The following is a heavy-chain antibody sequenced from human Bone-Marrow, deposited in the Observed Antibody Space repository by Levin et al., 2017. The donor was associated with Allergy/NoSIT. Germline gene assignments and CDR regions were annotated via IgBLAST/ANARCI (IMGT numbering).Heavy chain of an antibody. D-gene: IGHD3-10*01. CDR2: IIPMFGTP. V-gene: IGHV1-69*13. J-gene: IGHJ5*02. CDR3: ARRHHYYNSGTHVPGWFDP. CDR1: GGPFNNYG. Sequence: GASVKVSCKVSGGPFNNYGFSWVRQAPGQGLEWMGEIIPMFGTPNYAQPFQGRVTITADESTTTVNMELRSLRFQDTAVYYCARRHHYYNSGTHVPGWFDPWGQGTLVTVSS.